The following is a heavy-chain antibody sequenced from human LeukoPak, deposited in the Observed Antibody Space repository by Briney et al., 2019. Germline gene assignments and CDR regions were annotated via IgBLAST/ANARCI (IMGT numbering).Heavy chain of an antibody. CDR2: IYYSGTT. Sequence: SETLSLTCTISGVSTVSGGSISSTSYYGGWIRQPPGVGLEWIGSIYYSGTTYYNPSLKSRVTISVDTSKNQFSLKLSSATAADTAVYYCARHSRYQLLADFDYWGQGTLVTVSS. J-gene: IGHJ4*02. V-gene: IGHV4-39*01. D-gene: IGHD2-2*01. CDR3: ARHSRYQLLADFDY. CDR1: GGSISSTSYY.